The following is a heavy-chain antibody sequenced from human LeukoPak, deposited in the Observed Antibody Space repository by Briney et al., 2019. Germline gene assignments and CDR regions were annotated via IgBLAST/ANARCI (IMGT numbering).Heavy chain of an antibody. CDR3: ARDEVLTYYYGSGSYRTYYYYYYMDV. CDR2: INGDGSST. J-gene: IGHJ6*03. CDR1: GFTFSSYW. D-gene: IGHD3-10*01. V-gene: IGHV3-74*01. Sequence: PGGSLRLSCAASGFTFSSYWMHWVRQAPGKGLVWVSRINGDGSSTSYADSVKGRFTISRDNAKNTLYLQMNSLRAEDTAVYYCARDEVLTYYYGSGSYRTYYYYYYMDVWGKGTTVTVSS.